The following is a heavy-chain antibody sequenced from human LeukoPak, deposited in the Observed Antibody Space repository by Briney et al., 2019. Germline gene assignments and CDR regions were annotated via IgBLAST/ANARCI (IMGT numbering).Heavy chain of an antibody. J-gene: IGHJ6*02. CDR2: INPNSGGT. CDR3: ARGGYSSSWYSSVDYYYYYGMDV. Sequence: ASVTVSCKASGYTFTGYYMHWVRQAPGQGLEWMGWINPNSGGTNYAQKFQGRVTMTRDTSISTAYMELSRLRSDDTAVYYCARGGYSSSWYSSVDYYYYYGMDVWGQGTTVTVSS. D-gene: IGHD6-13*01. CDR1: GYTFTGYY. V-gene: IGHV1-2*02.